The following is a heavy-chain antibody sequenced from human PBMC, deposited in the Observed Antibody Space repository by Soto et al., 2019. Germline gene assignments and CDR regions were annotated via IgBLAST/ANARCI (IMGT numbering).Heavy chain of an antibody. J-gene: IGHJ4*02. V-gene: IGHV4-59*01. CDR2: IYYSGST. Sequence: SETLSLTCTVSGGSISSYYWSWIRQPPGKGLEWIGYIYYSGSTNYNPSLKSRVTISVDTSKNQFSLKLSSVTAADTAVYYCARGAPTYYYDSSGYTFDYWGQGTLVTVSS. D-gene: IGHD3-22*01. CDR3: ARGAPTYYYDSSGYTFDY. CDR1: GGSISSYY.